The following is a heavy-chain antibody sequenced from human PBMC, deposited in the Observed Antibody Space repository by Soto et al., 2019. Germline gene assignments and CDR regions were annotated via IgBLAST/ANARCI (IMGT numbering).Heavy chain of an antibody. CDR3: AHSPLVGGGPDY. CDR2: IYWDDDK. V-gene: IGHV2-5*02. J-gene: IGHJ4*02. D-gene: IGHD3-16*01. CDR1: GFSLSTSGVG. Sequence: QITLKESGPTLVKPTQTLTLPCTFSGFSLSTSGVGVGWIRQPPGKALEWLALIYWDDDKRYSPSLKSRLTPPRDPSRNPGVLTTTHLDPVDTATYYCAHSPLVGGGPDYWGQRTLVTLSS.